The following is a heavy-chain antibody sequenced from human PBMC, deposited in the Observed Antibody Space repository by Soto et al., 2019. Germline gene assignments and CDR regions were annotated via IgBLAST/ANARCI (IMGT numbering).Heavy chain of an antibody. V-gene: IGHV1-69*06. CDR2: IIPIFGTA. CDR3: ARGVGATSYYYYYGMDV. CDR1: GGPFISYA. Sequence: GXSVKVSCKAAGGPFISYAISWGRQAPGQGLEWMGGIIPIFGTANYAQKFQGRVTITADKSTSTAYMELSSLRSEDTAVYYCARGVGATSYYYYYGMDVWGQGTTVTVSS. J-gene: IGHJ6*02. D-gene: IGHD1-26*01.